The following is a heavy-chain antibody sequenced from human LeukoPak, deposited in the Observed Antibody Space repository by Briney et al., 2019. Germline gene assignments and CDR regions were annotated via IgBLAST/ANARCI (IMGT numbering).Heavy chain of an antibody. CDR1: GGSFRGYY. CDR2: INHSGST. D-gene: IGHD5-12*01. V-gene: IGHV4-34*01. J-gene: IGHJ4*02. CDR3: ARWDIAFDY. Sequence: PSETLSLTCAVYGGSFRGYYWSWIRQPPGKALEWIGEINHSGSTNYNPSLKGRVTISVDTSKNQFSLKLSSVTAADTAVYYCARWDIAFDYWGQGTLVTVSS.